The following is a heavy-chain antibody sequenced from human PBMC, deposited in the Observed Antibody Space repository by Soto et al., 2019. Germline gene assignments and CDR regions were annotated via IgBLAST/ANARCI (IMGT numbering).Heavy chain of an antibody. Sequence: PSETLSLTCTVSGNSISTGAYYWSWLRQHPVKGLEWIGYIFYSGNTHYSPSLESRVTISVDTSKNQFSIKLTSVTVADTAVYYCAKEGGSAGAYSGFDIWGQGTLVTVSS. V-gene: IGHV4-31*03. D-gene: IGHD3-10*01. CDR1: GNSISTGAYY. CDR3: AKEGGSAGAYSGFDI. CDR2: IFYSGNT. J-gene: IGHJ4*02.